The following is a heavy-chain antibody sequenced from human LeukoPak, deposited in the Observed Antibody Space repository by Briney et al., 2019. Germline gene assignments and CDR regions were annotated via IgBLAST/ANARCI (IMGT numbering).Heavy chain of an antibody. J-gene: IGHJ4*02. CDR1: GESFSGYY. CDR2: INHSGST. CDR3: ARWGSGRRFDY. V-gene: IGHV4-34*01. Sequence: SETLSLTCAVYGESFSGYYWSWIRQPPGKGLEWIGEINHSGSTNYNPSLKSRVTISVDTSKNQFSLKLSSVTAADTAVYYCARWGSGRRFDYWGQGTLVTVSS. D-gene: IGHD2-15*01.